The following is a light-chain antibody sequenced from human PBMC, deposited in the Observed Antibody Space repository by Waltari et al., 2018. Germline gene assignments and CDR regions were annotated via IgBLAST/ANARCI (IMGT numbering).Light chain of an antibody. J-gene: IGKJ1*01. CDR3: QQRSNWPWT. CDR2: DAS. Sequence: EIVLTQSPATLSLSPGERATLSCRASQSVSSYLAWYQQRPGQAPRLPIYDASNRATAIPARFSGSGSGTDFTLTISSLEPEDFAVYYCQQRSNWPWTFGQGTKVEIK. CDR1: QSVSSY. V-gene: IGKV3-11*01.